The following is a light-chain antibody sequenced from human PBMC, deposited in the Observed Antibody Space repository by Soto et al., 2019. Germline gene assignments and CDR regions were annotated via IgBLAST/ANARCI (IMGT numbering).Light chain of an antibody. Sequence: IKMTQSPSTLSASVGDRVTITCRASQSISSWLAWYHQKPGKAPKLLIYDASSLESGVPSRFSGSGSGTELTITISSLQPDDFETYYCQQYNSYSWTFGQGTKVDIK. V-gene: IGKV1-5*01. CDR1: QSISSW. CDR2: DAS. CDR3: QQYNSYSWT. J-gene: IGKJ1*01.